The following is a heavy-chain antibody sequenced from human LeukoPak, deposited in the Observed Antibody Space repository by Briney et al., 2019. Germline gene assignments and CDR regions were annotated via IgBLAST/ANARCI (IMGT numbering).Heavy chain of an antibody. Sequence: GGSLRLSCAASGFTFSDYEMNWVRQAPGKGLEWVSYISSSGSTIYYADSVKGRFTISRDDAKNSLYLQINSLRAEDTAVYYCARLRGGCRLYWGQGTLVTVSS. V-gene: IGHV3-48*03. CDR3: ARLRGGCRLY. J-gene: IGHJ4*02. CDR2: ISSSGSTI. D-gene: IGHD6-19*01. CDR1: GFTFSDYE.